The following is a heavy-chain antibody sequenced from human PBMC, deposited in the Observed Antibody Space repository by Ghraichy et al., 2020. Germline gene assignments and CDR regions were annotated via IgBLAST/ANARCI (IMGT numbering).Heavy chain of an antibody. CDR1: GFTFSNYA. V-gene: IGHV3-64*01. Sequence: GGSLRLSCAASGFTFSNYAMHWVRQAPGKGLEYVSAISSNGGRTYYANSVKGRFTISRDNSKNTLYLQMGRLRADDMAVYYCARGDPTPGSDYYYDSSGYYYGSDYWGQGTLVTVSS. D-gene: IGHD3-22*01. J-gene: IGHJ4*02. CDR2: ISSNGGRT. CDR3: ARGDPTPGSDYYYDSSGYYYGSDY.